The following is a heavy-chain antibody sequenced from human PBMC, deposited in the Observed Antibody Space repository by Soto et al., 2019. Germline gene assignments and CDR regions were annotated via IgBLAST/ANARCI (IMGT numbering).Heavy chain of an antibody. CDR3: ARTYSSSYSRYPVYYGMDV. CDR1: GDSISSYF. V-gene: IGHV4-59*01. Sequence: PSETLSLTCTVSGDSISSYFWSWIRQPPGKGLEWIGCVYHSGSTNYSPSLKRRVSISVDTSKSQFSLRLTSVTAADTAVYYCARTYSSSYSRYPVYYGMDVWGQGTTVT. J-gene: IGHJ6*02. CDR2: VYHSGST. D-gene: IGHD3-22*01.